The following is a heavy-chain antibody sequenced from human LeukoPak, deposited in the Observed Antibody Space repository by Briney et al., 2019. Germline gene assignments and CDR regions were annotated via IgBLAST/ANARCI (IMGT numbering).Heavy chain of an antibody. J-gene: IGHJ4*02. D-gene: IGHD1-26*01. V-gene: IGHV3-11*01. Sequence: GGSLRLSCAASGFTFSDYYMSWIRQAPGKGRVWVSYISSSGSTIYYADSVKGRFTISRDNAKNSLYLQMNSLRADDTAVYYCARGDIVGATNDYWGQGTLVTVSS. CDR3: ARGDIVGATNDY. CDR1: GFTFSDYY. CDR2: ISSSGSTI.